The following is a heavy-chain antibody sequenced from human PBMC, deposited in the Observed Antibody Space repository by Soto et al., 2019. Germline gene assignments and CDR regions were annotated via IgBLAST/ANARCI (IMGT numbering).Heavy chain of an antibody. CDR3: ASLGGLTYYYGSGSYGMDV. CDR2: IIPIFGTA. J-gene: IGHJ6*02. D-gene: IGHD3-10*01. V-gene: IGHV1-69*13. CDR1: GGTFSSYA. Sequence: ASVKVSYKASGGTFSSYAISWVRQAPGQGLEWMGGIIPIFGTANYAQKFQGRVTITADESTSTAYMELSSLRSEDTAVYYCASLGGLTYYYGSGSYGMDVWGQGTTVTVSS.